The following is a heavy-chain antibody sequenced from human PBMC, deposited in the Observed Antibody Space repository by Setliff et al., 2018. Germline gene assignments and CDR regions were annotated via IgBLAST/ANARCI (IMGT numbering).Heavy chain of an antibody. CDR1: GASISDYY. CDR3: ARERTIFGILVISGWFDP. CDR2: VSASGST. J-gene: IGHJ5*02. D-gene: IGHD3-3*01. V-gene: IGHV4-4*07. Sequence: SETLSLTCTVSGASISDYYWTWIRQPAGKELEWIGRVSASGSTTYNPSLKSRVTMSVDTSRNQISLNLTSVTAAGTAMYYCARERTIFGILVISGWFDPWGQGTVVTVS.